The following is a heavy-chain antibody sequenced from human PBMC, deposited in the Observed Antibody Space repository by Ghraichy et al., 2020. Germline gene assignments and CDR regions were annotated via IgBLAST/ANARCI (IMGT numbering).Heavy chain of an antibody. CDR1: GGSVSSSSYF. Sequence: SETLSLTCTVSGGSVSSSSYFWGWIRQPPGKGLEWIGSISYGESIYYNPSLKSRVIISVDTSKNQFSLKLTSVTAADTAVYYCARHALRGTTWFDPWGQGTLVTVSS. J-gene: IGHJ5*02. CDR2: ISYGESI. V-gene: IGHV4-39*01. D-gene: IGHD1-1*01. CDR3: ARHALRGTTWFDP.